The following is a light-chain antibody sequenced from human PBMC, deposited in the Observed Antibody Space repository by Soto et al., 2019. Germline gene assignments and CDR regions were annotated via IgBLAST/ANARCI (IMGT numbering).Light chain of an antibody. V-gene: IGLV2-8*01. CDR3: SSHAVTNMV. CDR2: EVY. J-gene: IGLJ2*01. CDR1: SRDVGAYNY. Sequence: QSALTQPPSASGSPGQSVTISCTGTSRDVGAYNYVSWYQQHPGKAPKLIIYEVYKRPSGVPDRFSGSKSGNTASLTVSGLQGDDEADYYCSSHAVTNMVFGGGTKLTVL.